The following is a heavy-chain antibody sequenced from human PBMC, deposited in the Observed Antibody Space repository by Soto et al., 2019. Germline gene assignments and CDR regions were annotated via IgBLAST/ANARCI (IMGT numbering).Heavy chain of an antibody. CDR2: IYYSGST. J-gene: IGHJ4*02. Sequence: ETLSLTCTVSGGSISSYYWSWIRQPPGKGLEWIGYIYYSGSTNYNPSLKSRVTISVDTSKNQFSLKLSSVTAADTAVYYCARAPYGDYVNDYWGQGTLVTVSS. D-gene: IGHD4-17*01. V-gene: IGHV4-59*01. CDR3: ARAPYGDYVNDY. CDR1: GGSISSYY.